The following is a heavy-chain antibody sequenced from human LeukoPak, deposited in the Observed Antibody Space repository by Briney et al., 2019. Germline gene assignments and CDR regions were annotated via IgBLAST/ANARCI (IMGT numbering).Heavy chain of an antibody. CDR3: ARLEYYRGDPDYYFDY. J-gene: IGHJ4*02. CDR2: IYTSGST. Sequence: SETLSLTCTVSGGSISSYYWSWIRQPPWKGLEWIGSIYTSGSTNYNPSLKSRVTISVDTSKNQFYLKLSSVTAADTTVYYCARLEYYRGDPDYYFDYWGQGTLVTVSS. D-gene: IGHD2/OR15-2a*01. V-gene: IGHV4-4*09. CDR1: GGSISSYY.